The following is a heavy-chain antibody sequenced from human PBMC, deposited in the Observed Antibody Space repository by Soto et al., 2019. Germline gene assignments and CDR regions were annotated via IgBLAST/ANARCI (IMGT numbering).Heavy chain of an antibody. J-gene: IGHJ3*01. CDR3: ERARWYDDFDV. V-gene: IGHV4-38-2*01. CDR1: GFFISSGNY. Sequence: SETLSLTCAVSGFFISSGNYWGWIRKPPGKGLEWIGSIFHGGNTYYNPSLKSRVTISVDMFKNQFSLKLNSVTAADTAVYYCERARWYDDFDVWGQGTVVTVSS. CDR2: IFHGGNT. D-gene: IGHD2-15*01.